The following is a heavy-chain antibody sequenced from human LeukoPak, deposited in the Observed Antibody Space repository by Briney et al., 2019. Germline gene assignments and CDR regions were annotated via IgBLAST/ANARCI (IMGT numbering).Heavy chain of an antibody. J-gene: IGHJ4*02. D-gene: IGHD2-15*01. CDR3: TKEGATGSRYNFDY. CDR2: ISDDGRTE. Sequence: PGGSLRLSCAASGFTFSSHGIHWVRQAPGKGLEWVAVISDDGRTEYYADSVKGRFTISRDNSKNTVSPQMNSLRDDDTAVFYCTKEGATGSRYNFDYWGQGTLVTVSS. V-gene: IGHV3-30*18. CDR1: GFTFSSHG.